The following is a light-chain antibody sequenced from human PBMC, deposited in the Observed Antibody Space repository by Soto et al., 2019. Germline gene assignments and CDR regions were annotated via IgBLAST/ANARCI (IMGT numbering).Light chain of an antibody. CDR2: LAS. Sequence: DIVMTQSPDSLAVSLGERATINCKSSQRVLYSSNNKNYLAWYQQKPGQPPKLLIYLASTRESGVPDRFSGSGSGTDFTLTISSLQAEDVAVYYCQQYYSTPPTIGQGTKVEVK. V-gene: IGKV4-1*01. CDR1: QRVLYSSNNKNY. J-gene: IGKJ1*01. CDR3: QQYYSTPPT.